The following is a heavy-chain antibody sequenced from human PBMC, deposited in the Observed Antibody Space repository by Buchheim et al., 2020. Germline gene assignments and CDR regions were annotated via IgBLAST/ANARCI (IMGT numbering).Heavy chain of an antibody. Sequence: QVQLQESGPGLVKPSQTLSLTCTVSGGPISSGGYYWSWIRQHPGKGLEWIGYIYYSGSTYYNPSLKSRVTIPVDTSKNQSSLKLSSVTAADTAVYYCARYYGGNSVYYYGMDVWGQGTT. CDR1: GGPISSGGYY. CDR3: ARYYGGNSVYYYGMDV. CDR2: IYYSGST. V-gene: IGHV4-31*03. D-gene: IGHD4-23*01. J-gene: IGHJ6*02.